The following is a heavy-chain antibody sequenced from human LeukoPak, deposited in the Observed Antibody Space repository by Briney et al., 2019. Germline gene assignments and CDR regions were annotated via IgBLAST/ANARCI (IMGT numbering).Heavy chain of an antibody. CDR3: ASYDSSGYALDY. J-gene: IGHJ4*02. Sequence: PSETLSLTCTVSGGSISSSSYYWGWIRQPPGKGLEWIGSIYYSGSTYYNPSLKSRVTISVDTSKNQFSLKLSSVTAADTAVYYCASYDSSGYALDYWGQGTLVTVSS. D-gene: IGHD3-22*01. V-gene: IGHV4-39*07. CDR2: IYYSGST. CDR1: GGSISSSSYY.